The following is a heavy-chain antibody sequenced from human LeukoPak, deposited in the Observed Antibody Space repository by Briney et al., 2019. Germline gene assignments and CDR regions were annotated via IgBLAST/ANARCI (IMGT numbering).Heavy chain of an antibody. CDR3: AKFPAWGRELSTGVYFDY. D-gene: IGHD3-16*02. V-gene: IGHV3-48*01. CDR2: ISSSSSTI. Sequence: GGSLRLSCAASGFTFSSYSMNWVRQAPGKGLEWVSYISSSSSTIYYADSVKGRFTISRDNAKNSLYLQMNSLRAEDTAVYYCAKFPAWGRELSTGVYFDYWGQGTLVTVSS. J-gene: IGHJ4*02. CDR1: GFTFSSYS.